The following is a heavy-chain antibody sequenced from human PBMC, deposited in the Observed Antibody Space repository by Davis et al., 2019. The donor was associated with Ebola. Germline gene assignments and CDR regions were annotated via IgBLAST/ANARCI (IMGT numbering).Heavy chain of an antibody. D-gene: IGHD1-26*01. CDR2: LGTSADT. Sequence: GGSLRLSCAASGFIFSSYVMSWVRQAPGKGLEWVSTLGTSADTYYADSVKGRFTISRDNSKNTLYLQMNGLRVEDTAIYYCAKEGYSGSFSDWGQGTLVTVSS. CDR3: AKEGYSGSFSD. J-gene: IGHJ4*02. CDR1: GFIFSSYV. V-gene: IGHV3-23*01.